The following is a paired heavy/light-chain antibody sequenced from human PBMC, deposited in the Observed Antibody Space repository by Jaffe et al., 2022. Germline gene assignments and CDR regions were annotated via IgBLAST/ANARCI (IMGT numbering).Heavy chain of an antibody. D-gene: IGHD2-15*01. CDR2: ISGSGGST. CDR1: GFTFSSYA. J-gene: IGHJ4*02. Sequence: EVQLLESGGGLVQPGGSLRLSCAASGFTFSSYAMSWVRQAPGKGLEWVSAISGSGGSTYYADSVKGRFTISRDNSKNTLYLQMNSLRAEDTAVYYCAKFSRNHRYCSGGSCYPDRGYYFDYWGQGTLVTVSS. V-gene: IGHV3-23*01. CDR3: AKFSRNHRYCSGGSCYPDRGYYFDY.
Light chain of an antibody. J-gene: IGKJ4*01. V-gene: IGKV1D-12*01. CDR3: QQANSFPPN. CDR1: QGISSW. CDR2: AAS. Sequence: DIQMTQSPSSVSASVGDRVTITCRASQGISSWLAWYQQKPGKAPKLLIYAASSLQSGVPSRFSGSGSGTDFTLTISSLQPEDFATYYCQQANSFPPNFGGGTKVEIK.